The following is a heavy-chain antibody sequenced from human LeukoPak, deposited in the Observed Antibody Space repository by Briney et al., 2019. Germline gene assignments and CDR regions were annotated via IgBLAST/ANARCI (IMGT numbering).Heavy chain of an antibody. CDR1: GYTFTGYY. CDR2: INPNSGGT. CDR3: ARDGERYYYYYYMDV. V-gene: IGHV1-2*02. D-gene: IGHD1-1*01. J-gene: IGHJ6*03. Sequence: ASVKVSCKASGYTFTGYYMHWVRQAPGQGLEWMGWINPNSGGTNYAQKFQGRVTMTRDTSISTAYMELSRLRSDDTAGYYCARDGERYYYYYYMDVWGKGTTVTVSS.